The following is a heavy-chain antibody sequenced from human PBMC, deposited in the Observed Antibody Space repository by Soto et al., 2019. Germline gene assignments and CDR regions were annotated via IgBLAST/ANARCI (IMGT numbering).Heavy chain of an antibody. J-gene: IGHJ4*02. Sequence: SEPLFLTYTVSGGSVGGGSSYWGWVPRRGGKGLEWIGSIYYSGSTYYNPSLKSRVTISVDTSKNQFSLKLSSVTAADTAVYYCARRSYDILTGYPFFDYWGQGTLVTVSS. V-gene: IGHV4-39*01. D-gene: IGHD3-9*01. CDR3: ARRSYDILTGYPFFDY. CDR2: IYYSGST. CDR1: GGSVGGGSSY.